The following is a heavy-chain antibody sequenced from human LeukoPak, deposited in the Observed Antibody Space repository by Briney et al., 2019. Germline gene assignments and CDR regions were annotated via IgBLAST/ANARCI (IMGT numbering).Heavy chain of an antibody. J-gene: IGHJ6*03. Sequence: PGGSPRLSCAASGFTFSRFWMTWVRQAPGKGLEWVANIHPHGSEEYYVDSVKGRFTISRDNAKNSLYLQMDSLRAEDTAVYYCIILTLVTAPRHYMDVWGKGTTVTVSS. CDR1: GFTFSRFW. V-gene: IGHV3-7*01. CDR2: IHPHGSEE. CDR3: IILTLVTAPRHYMDV. D-gene: IGHD2-21*02.